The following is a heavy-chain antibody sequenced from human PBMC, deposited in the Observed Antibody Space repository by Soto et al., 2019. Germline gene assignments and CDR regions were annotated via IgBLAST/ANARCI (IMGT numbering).Heavy chain of an antibody. CDR3: AREGGSYDSSGDLTRGAFDI. CDR1: GGSINSIDYY. CDR2: IYFRGNT. J-gene: IGHJ3*02. D-gene: IGHD3-22*01. Sequence: QVQLLESGPGLVKPSQTLSLTCSVSGGSINSIDYYWTWLRQHPGKGLEWLGNIYFRGNTYDNPSPAAPLTISLSTSKNKLSLNLSPVTAAHTAVHSCAREGGSYDSSGDLTRGAFDIWGQGTVVTVS. V-gene: IGHV4-31*01.